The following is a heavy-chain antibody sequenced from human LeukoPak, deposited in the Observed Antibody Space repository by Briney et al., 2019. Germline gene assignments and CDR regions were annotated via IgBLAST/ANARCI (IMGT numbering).Heavy chain of an antibody. J-gene: IGHJ4*02. CDR1: GGTFSSYA. D-gene: IGHD3-22*01. CDR2: IIPIFGTA. CDR3: ATNYYDSSGYYANFDY. V-gene: IGHV1-69*05. Sequence: ASVKVSCKASGGTFSSYAISWVRQAPGQGLEWMGGIIPIFGTANYAQKFQGRVTITTDESTSTAYMELSSLRSEYTAVYYCATNYYDSSGYYANFDYWGQGTLVTVSS.